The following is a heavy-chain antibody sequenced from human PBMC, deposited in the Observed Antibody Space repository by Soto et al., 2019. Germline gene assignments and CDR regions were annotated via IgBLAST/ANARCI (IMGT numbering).Heavy chain of an antibody. CDR2: ISGSGGST. J-gene: IGHJ4*02. Sequence: EVQLLESGGGLVQPGGSLRLSCAASGFTFSSYAMSWVRQAPVKGLEWVSAISGSGGSTYYADSVKGRFTISRDNSKNTLYMQMKSLRAEDTSVDYCAKDRGYGDYGTDYWGQGTLVTVSS. D-gene: IGHD4-17*01. CDR3: AKDRGYGDYGTDY. V-gene: IGHV3-23*01. CDR1: GFTFSSYA.